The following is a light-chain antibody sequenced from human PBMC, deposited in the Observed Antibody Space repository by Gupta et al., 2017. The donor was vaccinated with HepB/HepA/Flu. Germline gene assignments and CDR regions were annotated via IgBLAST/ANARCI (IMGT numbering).Light chain of an antibody. CDR2: AAS. CDR1: QSISSY. Sequence: DIQMTQSPSSLFASVGDRVTITCRASQSISSYLNWYQQKPGKAPKLPIYAASSLQSGVPSRFSGSGSGTDFTLTISSLQPEDFATYYCQQSYSTPFTFGGGTKVEIK. CDR3: QQSYSTPFT. J-gene: IGKJ4*01. V-gene: IGKV1-39*01.